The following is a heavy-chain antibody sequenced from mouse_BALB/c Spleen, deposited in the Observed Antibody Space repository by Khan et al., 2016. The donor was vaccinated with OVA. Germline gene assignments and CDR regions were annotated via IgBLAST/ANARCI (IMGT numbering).Heavy chain of an antibody. Sequence: DVHLVESGGDLVKPGGSLKLSCAASGFTFSSYSMSWVRQTPDKRLEWVATISSDGDYTYYPDSVKGRFTISRDNAKKTLYLQMSSLKSEDTAMYYCASHLTGSFAYWGQGTLVTVSA. CDR3: ASHLTGSFAY. V-gene: IGHV5-6*01. J-gene: IGHJ3*01. CDR1: GFTFSSYS. CDR2: ISSDGDYT. D-gene: IGHD4-1*01.